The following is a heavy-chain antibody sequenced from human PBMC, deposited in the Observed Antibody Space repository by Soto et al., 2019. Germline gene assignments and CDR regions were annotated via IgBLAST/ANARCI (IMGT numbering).Heavy chain of an antibody. CDR2: ISGDGINT. Sequence: QIQLVESGGDVVQPGKPLRPSGEPFAFTSGSFAMHWVPQAPGRGLEGVAFISGDGINTQYADSVRGRFTLSRDYSRKTMYLQMDSLRDEDTALYCCARGNLSFDFDSWGLGTLVTVSS. D-gene: IGHD1-26*01. J-gene: IGHJ4*02. CDR1: AFTSGSFA. CDR3: ARGNLSFDFDS. V-gene: IGHV3-30*03.